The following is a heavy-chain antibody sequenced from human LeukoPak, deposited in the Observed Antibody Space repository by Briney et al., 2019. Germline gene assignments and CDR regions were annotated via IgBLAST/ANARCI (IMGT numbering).Heavy chain of an antibody. CDR1: GFTFSSYA. CDR2: ISGSGGST. J-gene: IGHJ5*02. Sequence: GGSLRLSCVASGFTFSSYAMSWVRQAPGKGLEWVSAISGSGGSTYYADSVKGRFTISRDNSKNTLYLQMNSLRAEDTALYYCAKGTYCGGDCPNWFDPWGQGTLVIVSS. CDR3: AKGTYCGGDCPNWFDP. V-gene: IGHV3-23*01. D-gene: IGHD2-21*02.